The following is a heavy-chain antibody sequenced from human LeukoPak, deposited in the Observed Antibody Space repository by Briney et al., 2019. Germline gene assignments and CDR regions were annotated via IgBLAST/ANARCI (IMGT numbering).Heavy chain of an antibody. CDR2: ISAYNGNT. D-gene: IGHD4-17*01. V-gene: IGHV1-18*01. J-gene: IGHJ4*02. CDR3: ARTDYGDYSGY. CDR1: GYTFTSYG. Sequence: ASVKVSCTAPGYTFTSYGISWVRQAPGQGLEWMGWISAYNGNTNYAQKLQGRVTMTTDTSTSTAYMELRSLRSDDTAVYYCARTDYGDYSGYWGQGTLVTVSS.